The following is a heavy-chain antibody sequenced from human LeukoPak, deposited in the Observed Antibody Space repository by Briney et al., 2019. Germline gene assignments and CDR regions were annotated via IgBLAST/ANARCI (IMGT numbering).Heavy chain of an antibody. D-gene: IGHD3-10*01. V-gene: IGHV4-4*09. Sequence: SETLSLTCTVSGGSISSYYWSWIRQPPGKGLEWIGYIYTSGSTNYNPSLKSRVTISVDTSKNQFSLKLSSVTAADTAVYYCASHYYGSGSYYPYWGQGTLVTVSS. CDR3: ASHYYGSGSYYPY. J-gene: IGHJ4*02. CDR1: GGSISSYY. CDR2: IYTSGST.